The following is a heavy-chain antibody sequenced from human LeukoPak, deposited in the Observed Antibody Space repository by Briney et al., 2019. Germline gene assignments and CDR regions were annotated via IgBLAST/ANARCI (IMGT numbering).Heavy chain of an antibody. J-gene: IGHJ5*02. CDR3: TRPAANGWFDP. V-gene: IGHV3-49*04. D-gene: IGHD2-15*01. CDR1: GFTFGDYA. Sequence: GGSLRLSCTASGFTFGDYALSWVRQAPGKGLEWVGFIRSKAYGGTTEYAASVKGRFTISSDDSKSIAYLQMNSLKTEDTAVYYCTRPAANGWFDPWGQGTLVTVSS. CDR2: IRSKAYGGTT.